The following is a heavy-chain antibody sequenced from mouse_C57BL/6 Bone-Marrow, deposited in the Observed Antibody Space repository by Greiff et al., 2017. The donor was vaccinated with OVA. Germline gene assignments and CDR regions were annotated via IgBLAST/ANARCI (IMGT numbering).Heavy chain of an antibody. J-gene: IGHJ2*01. CDR2: IHPNSGST. D-gene: IGHD2-4*01. V-gene: IGHV1-64*01. CDR3: ARGGGIYYDYDGY. CDR1: GYTFTSYW. Sequence: QVQLQQPGAELVKPGASVKLSCKASGYTFTSYWMHWVKQRPGQGLEWIGMIHPNSGSTNYNEKFKSKATLTVDKSSSTAYMQLSSLTSEDSAVYYCARGGGIYYDYDGYWGQGTTLTVSS.